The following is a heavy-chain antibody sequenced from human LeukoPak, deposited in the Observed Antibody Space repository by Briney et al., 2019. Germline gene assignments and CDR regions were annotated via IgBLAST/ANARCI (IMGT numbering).Heavy chain of an antibody. V-gene: IGHV4-39*07. CDR1: GGSISSYY. J-gene: IGHJ4*02. D-gene: IGHD3-22*01. Sequence: SETLSLTCTVSGGSISSYYWGWIRQPPGKGLEWIGSIYYSGSTYYNPSLKSRVTISVDTSKNQFSLKLSSVTAADTAVYYCARDLGYYDSSGYPQFDYWGQGTLVTVSS. CDR2: IYYSGST. CDR3: ARDLGYYDSSGYPQFDY.